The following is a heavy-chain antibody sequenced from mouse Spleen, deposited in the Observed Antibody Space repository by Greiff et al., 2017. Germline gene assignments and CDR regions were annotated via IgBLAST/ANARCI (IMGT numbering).Heavy chain of an antibody. CDR2: INPSTGYT. CDR3: ARGDAAY. J-gene: IGHJ3*01. Sequence: QVQLKQSGAELAKPGASVKMSCKASGYTFTSYWMHWVKQRPGQGLEWIGYINPSTGYTEYNQKFKDKATLTADTSSSTAYMQLSSLTSEDSAVYYCARGDAAYWGQGTLVTVSA. D-gene: IGHD3-3*01. V-gene: IGHV1-7*01. CDR1: GYTFTSYW.